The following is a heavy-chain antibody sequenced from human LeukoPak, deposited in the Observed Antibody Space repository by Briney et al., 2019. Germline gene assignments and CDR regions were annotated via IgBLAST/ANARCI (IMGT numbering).Heavy chain of an antibody. J-gene: IGHJ4*02. D-gene: IGHD3-10*01. CDR1: GGSISSYY. CDR2: IYYSGST. Sequence: PSETLSLTCTVSGGSISSYYWSWIRQPPGKGLEWIGYIYYSGSTNYNPFLKSRVPISVDTSKNQFSLKLSSVTAADTAVYYCASSYYYGSGSYYGLVYFDYWGQGTLVTVSS. V-gene: IGHV4-59*01. CDR3: ASSYYYGSGSYYGLVYFDY.